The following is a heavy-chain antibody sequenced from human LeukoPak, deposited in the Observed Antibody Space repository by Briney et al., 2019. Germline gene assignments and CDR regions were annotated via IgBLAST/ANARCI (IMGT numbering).Heavy chain of an antibody. V-gene: IGHV3-53*01. CDR1: GLSVSSNF. Sequence: GGSLRLSCAATGLSVSSNFMSWVRQAPGKGLEWVSVIFGGGSTYYADSVKGRFTISRDNSKNTLYLQMNSLRAEDTAVYYCARGRLPFDYWGQGTLVTVSS. D-gene: IGHD2-15*01. CDR2: IFGGGST. J-gene: IGHJ4*02. CDR3: ARGRLPFDY.